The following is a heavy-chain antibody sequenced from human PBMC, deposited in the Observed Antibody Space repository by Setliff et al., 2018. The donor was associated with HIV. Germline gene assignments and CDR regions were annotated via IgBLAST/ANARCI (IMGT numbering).Heavy chain of an antibody. Sequence: GASVKVSCKASGGTFSTYVISWVRQAPGQGLEWMGGIIPILGTATYTQKFQDRVTITADKSTRTVYMELSSLRSEDTAVYYCARGHAPDAFDIWGQGTMVTV. CDR3: ARGHAPDAFDI. J-gene: IGHJ3*02. V-gene: IGHV1-69*10. CDR2: IIPILGTA. CDR1: GGTFSTYV.